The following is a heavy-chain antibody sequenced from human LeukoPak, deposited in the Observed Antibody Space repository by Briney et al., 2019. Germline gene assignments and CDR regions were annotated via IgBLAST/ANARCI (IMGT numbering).Heavy chain of an antibody. V-gene: IGHV1-18*01. Sequence: ASVKVSCKASGYTFTSYGISWVRQAPGQGLEWMGWISAYNGNTNYAQKLQGRVTMTTDTSTSTAYMELRSLRSDDTALYYCARVDIVATIIDYYYYMDVWGKGTTVTVSS. CDR1: GYTFTSYG. CDR3: ARVDIVATIIDYYYYMDV. J-gene: IGHJ6*03. D-gene: IGHD5-12*01. CDR2: ISAYNGNT.